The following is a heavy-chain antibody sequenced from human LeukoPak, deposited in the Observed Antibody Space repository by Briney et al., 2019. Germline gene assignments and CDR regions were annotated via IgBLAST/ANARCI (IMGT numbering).Heavy chain of an antibody. J-gene: IGHJ4*02. Sequence: GGSLRLSCAASGFAFSSYWMSWVRQAPGKGLEWVANIKGDGSDKYYVDSVEGRFTISRDNAKNSLYLQMNSLRAEDTAVYYCARDLRFRDDYWGQGTLVTVSS. D-gene: IGHD3-10*01. CDR2: IKGDGSDK. CDR1: GFAFSSYW. CDR3: ARDLRFRDDY. V-gene: IGHV3-7*01.